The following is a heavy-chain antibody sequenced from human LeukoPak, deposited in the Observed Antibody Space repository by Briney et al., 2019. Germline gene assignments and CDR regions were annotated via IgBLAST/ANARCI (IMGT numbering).Heavy chain of an antibody. V-gene: IGHV3-23*01. J-gene: IGHJ4*02. CDR3: AKDPLSRRVQGEVDY. D-gene: IGHD2/OR15-2a*01. CDR2: ISGSGGST. CDR1: GFTFSSYA. Sequence: GGSLRLSCAASGFTFSSYAMSWVRQAPGKGLEWVSAISGSGGSTYYADSVKGRFTISRDNSKNTLYLQMNSLRAEDTAVYYCAKDPLSRRVQGEVDYWGQGTLVTVSS.